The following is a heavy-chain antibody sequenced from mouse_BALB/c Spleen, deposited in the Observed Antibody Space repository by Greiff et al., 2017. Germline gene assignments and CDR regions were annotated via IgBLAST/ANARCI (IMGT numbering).Heavy chain of an antibody. CDR3: ARDEGSYYYGSSYGNFDV. V-gene: IGHV2-6-7*01. CDR1: GFSLTGYG. Sequence: VKVVESGPGLVAPSQSLSITCTVSGFSLTGYGVNWVRQPPGKGLEWLGMIWGDGSTDYNSALKSRLSISKDNSKSQVFLKMNSLQTDDTARYYCARDEGSYYYGSSYGNFDVWGAGTTVTVSS. CDR2: IWGDGST. D-gene: IGHD1-1*01. J-gene: IGHJ1*01.